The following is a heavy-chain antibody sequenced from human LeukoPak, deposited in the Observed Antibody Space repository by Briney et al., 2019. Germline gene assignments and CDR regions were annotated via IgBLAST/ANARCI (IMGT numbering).Heavy chain of an antibody. J-gene: IGHJ3*02. D-gene: IGHD6-19*01. CDR3: ASDSSGWSDAFDI. V-gene: IGHV4-34*01. CDR2: INHSGST. CDR1: GGSISSYY. Sequence: PSETLSLTCTVSGGSISSYYWSWIRQPPGKGLEWIGEINHSGSTNYNPSLKSRVTISVDTSKNQFSLKLSSVTAADTAVYYCASDSSGWSDAFDIWGQGTMVTVSS.